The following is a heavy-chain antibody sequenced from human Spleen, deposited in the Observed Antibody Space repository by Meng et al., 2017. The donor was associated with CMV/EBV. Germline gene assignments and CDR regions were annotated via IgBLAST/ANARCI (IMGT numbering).Heavy chain of an antibody. CDR1: GCSISSYY. Sequence: GSLRLSCTVSGCSISSYYWSWIRQTPGKGLEWIGYIYYSGSTNYNPSLKSRVTISVDTSKNQCTLKLSSVTAADTAVYYCARGVGADFQHWGQGTLVTVSS. V-gene: IGHV4-59*01. D-gene: IGHD2-2*01. CDR2: IYYSGST. J-gene: IGHJ1*01. CDR3: ARGVGADFQH.